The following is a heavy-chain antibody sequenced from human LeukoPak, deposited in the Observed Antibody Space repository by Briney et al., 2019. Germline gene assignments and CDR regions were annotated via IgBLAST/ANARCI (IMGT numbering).Heavy chain of an antibody. V-gene: IGHV3-30*18. CDR2: ISYDGSNK. CDR1: GFTFSSYG. CDR3: AKPPRGYYGSGSYYEPAGY. D-gene: IGHD3-10*01. J-gene: IGHJ4*02. Sequence: PGGSLRLSCAASGFTFSSYGMHWVRQAPGKGLEWVAVISYDGSNKYYADSVKGRFTISRDNSKNTLYLQMNSLRAEDTAVYYCAKPPRGYYGSGSYYEPAGYWGQGTLVTVSS.